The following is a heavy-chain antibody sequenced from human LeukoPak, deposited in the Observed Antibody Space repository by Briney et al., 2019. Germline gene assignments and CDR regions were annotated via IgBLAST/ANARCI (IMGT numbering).Heavy chain of an antibody. V-gene: IGHV1-58*02. CDR2: IVVGSGNT. CDR1: GFTFTSSA. Sequence: GTSVKVSCKASGFTFTSSAMQWVRQARGQRLEWIGWIVVGSGNTNYAQKFQERVTITRDTSTSTAYMELSSLRSEDTAVYYCAADRYDSSGYYHFDYWGQGTLVTVSS. CDR3: AADRYDSSGYYHFDY. D-gene: IGHD3-22*01. J-gene: IGHJ4*02.